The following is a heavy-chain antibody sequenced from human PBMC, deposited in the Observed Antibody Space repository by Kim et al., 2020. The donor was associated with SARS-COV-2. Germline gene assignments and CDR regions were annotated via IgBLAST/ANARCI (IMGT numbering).Heavy chain of an antibody. V-gene: IGHV4-34*01. Sequence: SETLSLTCTVYGGSFSDFWGWFRQTRENALEWLGGINESGSTNHTPSLKSRVSNSVDTSKKQFSLSLTSVNAATTAVYYCARAAFIMVRGVTISQRVGFDVWGQGTLVTVSS. CDR3: ARAAFIMVRGVTISQRVGFDV. D-gene: IGHD3-10*01. J-gene: IGHJ3*01. CDR2: INESGST. CDR1: GGSFSDF.